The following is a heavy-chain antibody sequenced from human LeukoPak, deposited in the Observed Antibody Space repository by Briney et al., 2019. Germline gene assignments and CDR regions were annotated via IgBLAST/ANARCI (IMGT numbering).Heavy chain of an antibody. CDR2: INHSGCT. V-gene: IGHV4-34*01. J-gene: IGHJ4*02. D-gene: IGHD2-2*01. CDR3: ARSYAHDY. Sequence: PSETLSLTCAVYGGSFSGDYWSWIRQPPGKGLEWIGEINHSGCTNYNPSLKSRVTISVDTSKSQFSLKLSSVTAADTAVYYCARSYAHDYWGQGTLVTVSS. CDR1: GGSFSGDY.